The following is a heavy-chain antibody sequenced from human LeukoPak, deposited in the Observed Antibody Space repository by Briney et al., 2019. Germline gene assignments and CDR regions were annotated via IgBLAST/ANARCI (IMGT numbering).Heavy chain of an antibody. CDR2: IYYSGST. CDR1: GDSISSYY. CDR3: ASLYYYGSGGYDAFDI. Sequence: SETLSLTCNVSGDSISSYYWSWIRQPPGKGLEWIGFIYYSGSTNYNPSLKSRVTISVDTSKNQFSLKLSSVTAADTAVYYCASLYYYGSGGYDAFDIWGQGTMVTVSS. V-gene: IGHV4-59*12. D-gene: IGHD3-10*01. J-gene: IGHJ3*02.